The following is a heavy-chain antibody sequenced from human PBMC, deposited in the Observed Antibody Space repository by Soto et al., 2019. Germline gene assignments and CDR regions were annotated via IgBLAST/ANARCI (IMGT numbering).Heavy chain of an antibody. V-gene: IGHV4-59*01. CDR1: GGSISSYY. Sequence: PSETLSLTCTVSGGSISSYYWSWIRQPPGKGLEWIGYIYYSGSTNYNPSLKSRVTISVDTSKNRFSLKLSSVTAADTAVYYCARDYGSGSYSAQINWFDPWGQGTLVTVSS. J-gene: IGHJ5*02. D-gene: IGHD3-10*01. CDR2: IYYSGST. CDR3: ARDYGSGSYSAQINWFDP.